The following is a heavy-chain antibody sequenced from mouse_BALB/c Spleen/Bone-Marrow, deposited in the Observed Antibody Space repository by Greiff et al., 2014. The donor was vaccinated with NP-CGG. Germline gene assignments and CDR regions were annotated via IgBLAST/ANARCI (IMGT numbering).Heavy chain of an antibody. CDR2: IDPANGNT. V-gene: IGHV14-3*02. CDR1: GFNIKDTY. Sequence: VQLKDSGAELMKPGASVKLSCTASGFNIKDTYMHWVKQRPEQGLEWIGRIDPANGNTKYDPKFQGKATITADTSSNTAYLQLSSLTSEDTAVYYCAPIYYYGSSLYYAMDYWGQGTSVTVSS. D-gene: IGHD1-1*01. CDR3: APIYYYGSSLYYAMDY. J-gene: IGHJ4*01.